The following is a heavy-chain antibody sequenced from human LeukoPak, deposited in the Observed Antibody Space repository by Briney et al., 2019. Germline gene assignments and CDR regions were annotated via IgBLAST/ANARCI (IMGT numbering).Heavy chain of an antibody. D-gene: IGHD5-12*01. CDR2: IKQDGSEK. CDR1: GFTFSSYW. Sequence: GGSLRLSCAASGFTFSSYWMSWVRQAPGKGLEWVANIKQDGSEKYYVDSVKGRFTISRDNAKNSLYLQMNSLRAEDTAVYYCARGQGYSGYDKNFDYWGQGTLVTVSS. J-gene: IGHJ4*02. CDR3: ARGQGYSGYDKNFDY. V-gene: IGHV3-7*01.